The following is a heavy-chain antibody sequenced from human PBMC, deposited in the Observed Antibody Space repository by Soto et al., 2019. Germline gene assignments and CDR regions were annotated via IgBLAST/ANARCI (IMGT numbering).Heavy chain of an antibody. CDR1: GYTFTSYG. CDR2: ISAYNGNT. V-gene: IGHV1-18*01. J-gene: IGHJ5*02. D-gene: IGHD2-15*01. Sequence: GASVKVSCKASGYTFTSYGISWVRQAPGQGLEWMGWISAYNGNTNYAQKLQGRVTMTTDTSTSTAYMELRSLRSDNTAVYYCASRYCSGGSCYLGPWGQGTLVTVSS. CDR3: ASRYCSGGSCYLGP.